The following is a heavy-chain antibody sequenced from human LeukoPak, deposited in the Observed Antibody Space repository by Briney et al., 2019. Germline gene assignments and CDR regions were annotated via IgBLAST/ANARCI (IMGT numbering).Heavy chain of an antibody. CDR2: IRRGANSYTT. CDR1: GFTFSDYI. CDR3: ARDEDLVPAAISDY. Sequence: GGSLRLSCAASGFTFSDYIMDWVRQAPGKGLEWVGRIRRGANSYTTEYAASVKGRFTISRDNSKNTLYLQMNSRRAEDTAVYYCARDEDLVPAAISDYWGQGTLVTVSS. J-gene: IGHJ4*02. D-gene: IGHD2-2*01. V-gene: IGHV3-72*01.